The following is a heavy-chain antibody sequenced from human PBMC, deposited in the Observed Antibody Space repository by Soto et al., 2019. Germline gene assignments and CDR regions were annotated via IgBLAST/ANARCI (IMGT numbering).Heavy chain of an antibody. J-gene: IGHJ4*02. Sequence: DVQLVESGGVVVQPGGSLRLSCAASGFTFDDYTMHWVRQAPGKGLEWVSLISWDGGSTYYADSVKGRFTISRDNSKNSLYLQMNSLRTEDTALYYCAKGTADDYGGPGGFDYWGQGTLVTVSS. D-gene: IGHD4-17*01. V-gene: IGHV3-43*01. CDR1: GFTFDDYT. CDR3: AKGTADDYGGPGGFDY. CDR2: ISWDGGST.